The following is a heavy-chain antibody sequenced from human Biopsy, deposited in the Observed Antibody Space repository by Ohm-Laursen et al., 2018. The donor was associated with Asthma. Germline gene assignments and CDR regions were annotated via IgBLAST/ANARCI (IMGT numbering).Heavy chain of an antibody. CDR1: GGTFTTYV. Sequence: SVTASCKSLGGTFTTYVIGWARQAPGQGLEWMGGINSVFGTTTYPQKFQDRVTITADDSTSTVYMELSSLRSEDTAVYYCARKAGSCISRTCYSLDFWGQGTLVTVSS. D-gene: IGHD2-2*01. V-gene: IGHV1-69*13. CDR3: ARKAGSCISRTCYSLDF. J-gene: IGHJ4*02. CDR2: INSVFGTT.